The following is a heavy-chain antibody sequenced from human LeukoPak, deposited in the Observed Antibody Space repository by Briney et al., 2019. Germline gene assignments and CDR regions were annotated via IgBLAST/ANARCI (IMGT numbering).Heavy chain of an antibody. V-gene: IGHV4-59*01. CDR1: GGSISTYY. CDR2: IYISGST. Sequence: SETLSLTCTVSGGSISTYYWTWIRQPPGKGLEWIGYIYISGSTNYNPSLKSRVTISVDTSKNQLSLNLTSVTAADTAVYYCARGGKGFLLGLRFEYWGQGSLVTVSS. CDR3: ARGGKGFLLGLRFEY. J-gene: IGHJ4*02. D-gene: IGHD2-21*01.